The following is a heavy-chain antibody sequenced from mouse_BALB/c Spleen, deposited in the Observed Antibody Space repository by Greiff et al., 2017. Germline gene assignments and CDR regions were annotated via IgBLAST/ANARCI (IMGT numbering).Heavy chain of an antibody. V-gene: IGHV3-2*02. CDR1: GYSITSDYA. D-gene: IGHD1-2*01. CDR3: ARSPGDYYGYVLDY. Sequence: EVMLVESGPGLVKPSQSLSLTCTVTGYSITSDYAWNWIRQFPGNKLEWMGYISYSGSTSYNPSLKSRISITRDTSKNQFFLQLNSVTTEDTATYYCARSPGDYYGYVLDYWGQGTTLTVSS. CDR2: ISYSGST. J-gene: IGHJ2*01.